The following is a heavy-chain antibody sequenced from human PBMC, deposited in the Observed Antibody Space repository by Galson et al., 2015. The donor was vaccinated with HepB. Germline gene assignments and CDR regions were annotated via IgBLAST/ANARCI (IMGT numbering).Heavy chain of an antibody. J-gene: IGHJ4*02. Sequence: PLRLSCAASGLTFSDYSMNWVRQAPGKGLEWVAYISSSSNTIYYADSVKGRFTISRDNAKKSLYLQMNTLRAEDTAVYYCAGPLRFLVPHDYWGQGTLVTVSS. D-gene: IGHD3-3*01. CDR3: AGPLRFLVPHDY. CDR1: GLTFSDYS. CDR2: ISSSSNTI. V-gene: IGHV3-48*04.